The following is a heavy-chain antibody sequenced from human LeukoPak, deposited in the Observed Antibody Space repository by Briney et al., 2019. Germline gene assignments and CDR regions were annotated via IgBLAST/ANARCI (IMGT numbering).Heavy chain of an antibody. CDR2: IRYDGSNK. CDR3: AKGLTGGYSYGYGIDY. V-gene: IGHV3-30*02. CDR1: GFTFSSDG. D-gene: IGHD5-18*01. Sequence: GGSLRLSCAASGFTFSSDGTHWVRQAPGKGLEWVAFIRYDGSNKYYADSVKGRFTISRDNSKNTLYLQMNSLRAEDTAVYYCAKGLTGGYSYGYGIDYWGQGTLVTVSS. J-gene: IGHJ4*02.